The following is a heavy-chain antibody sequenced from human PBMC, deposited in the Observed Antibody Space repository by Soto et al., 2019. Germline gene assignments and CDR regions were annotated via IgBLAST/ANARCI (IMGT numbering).Heavy chain of an antibody. CDR2: IIPIFGTA. CDR3: AREIGLIRFGTSYGNWFDP. V-gene: IGHV1-69*01. D-gene: IGHD2-2*01. J-gene: IGHJ5*02. Sequence: QVQLVQSGAEVKKPGSSVKVSCKASGGTFSSYAISWVRQAPGQGLEWMGGIIPIFGTANYAQKFQGRVTITADESTSTAYMELSSLRSEDTAVYYCAREIGLIRFGTSYGNWFDPWGQGTLVTVSS. CDR1: GGTFSSYA.